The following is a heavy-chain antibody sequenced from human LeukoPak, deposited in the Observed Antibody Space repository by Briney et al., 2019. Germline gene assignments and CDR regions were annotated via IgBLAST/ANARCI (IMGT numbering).Heavy chain of an antibody. CDR2: IYPGDSDT. J-gene: IGHJ4*02. CDR3: ARRKGCSSTSCPPDY. Sequence: GESLKISCKRPEYSFTTFWIGWVRQMPGKGLNWMGIIYPGDSDTRYSPSFQGQSTISADKSITPAYLQWSSLKASDTAMYFCARRKGCSSTSCPPDYWGQGTMVTVSS. V-gene: IGHV5-51*01. D-gene: IGHD2-2*01. CDR1: EYSFTTFW.